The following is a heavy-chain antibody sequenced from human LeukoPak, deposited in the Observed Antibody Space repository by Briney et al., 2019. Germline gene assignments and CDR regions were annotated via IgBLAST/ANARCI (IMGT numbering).Heavy chain of an antibody. CDR3: ARDKADSIAAAGSFYYYYYGMDV. J-gene: IGHJ6*02. V-gene: IGHV3-21*01. CDR2: ISSSSSYI. Sequence: GGSLILSCAASGFTFSSYSMNWVRQAPGKGLEWVSSISSSSSYIYYADSVKGRFTISRDNAKNSLYLQMNSLRAEDTAVYYCARDKADSIAAAGSFYYYYYGMDVWGQGTTVTVSS. D-gene: IGHD6-13*01. CDR1: GFTFSSYS.